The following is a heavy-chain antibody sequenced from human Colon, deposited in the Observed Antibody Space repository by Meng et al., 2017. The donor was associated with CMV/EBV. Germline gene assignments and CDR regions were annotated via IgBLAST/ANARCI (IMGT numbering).Heavy chain of an antibody. D-gene: IGHD6-25*01. V-gene: IGHV3-30*04. J-gene: IGHJ1*01. Sequence: GESLKISCATSGFTFSSHAVHWVRQAPGKGLEWVAVLSNIGGNKFYADSVKGRFTMSRDRSKNTFYLQMRSLRGDDTAVYYCAQGPGGGGYGVWGQGTLVTVSS. CDR3: AQGPGGGGYGV. CDR1: GFTFSSHA. CDR2: LSNIGGNK.